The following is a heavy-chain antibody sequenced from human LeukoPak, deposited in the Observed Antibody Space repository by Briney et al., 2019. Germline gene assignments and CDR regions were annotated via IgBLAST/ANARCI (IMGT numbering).Heavy chain of an antibody. Sequence: SETLSLTCTVYGGSISSTGYYWGWIRQPPGKGLEWLGNIYYIGSTYYNPSLKSRVTISVDTSKNQFSLRLSSVTAADTAVYYCASRIAVSKFDYWGQGTLVTVSS. CDR1: GGSISSTGYY. D-gene: IGHD6-19*01. V-gene: IGHV4-39*07. CDR2: IYYIGST. CDR3: ASRIAVSKFDY. J-gene: IGHJ4*02.